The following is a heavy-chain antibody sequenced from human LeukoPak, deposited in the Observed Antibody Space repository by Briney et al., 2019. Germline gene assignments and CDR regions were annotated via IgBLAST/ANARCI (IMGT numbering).Heavy chain of an antibody. J-gene: IGHJ6*03. CDR2: IRYDGSNK. Sequence: GGSLRLSCAASGFTFSSYGMHWVRQAPGKGLGWVAFIRYDGSNKYYADSVKGRFTISRDNAKNSLYLQMNSLRAEDTAVYYCARTAGSYYYYYYMDVWGKGTTVTVSS. CDR3: ARTAGSYYYYYYMDV. CDR1: GFTFSSYG. V-gene: IGHV3-30*02. D-gene: IGHD6-13*01.